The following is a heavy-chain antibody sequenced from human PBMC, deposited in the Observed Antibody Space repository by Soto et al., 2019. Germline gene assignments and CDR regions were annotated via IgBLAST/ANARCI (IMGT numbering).Heavy chain of an antibody. CDR1: GDSVISNWW. CDR2: IYYTGNT. Sequence: ASETLSLTCAVSGDSVISNWWWGWVRQSPGKGVEWIGSIYYTGNTNYNPSLKSRVTISVDTSKNQFSLKLSSVTAADTAVYYCARSGYFGYGMDVWGQGTTVTVSS. D-gene: IGHD3-9*01. J-gene: IGHJ6*02. CDR3: ARSGYFGYGMDV. V-gene: IGHV4-39*07.